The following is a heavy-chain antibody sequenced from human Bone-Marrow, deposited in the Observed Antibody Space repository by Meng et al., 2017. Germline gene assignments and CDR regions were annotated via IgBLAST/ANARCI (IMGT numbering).Heavy chain of an antibody. D-gene: IGHD4-11*01. J-gene: IGHJ4*02. CDR3: ARGPTTMAHDFDY. CDR1: GGSFSDYY. V-gene: IGHV4-34*01. Sequence: GRLQQSGAGMLKPSDTLSLACVVSGGSFSDYYWSWIRQPPGKGLEWIGEINHSGSTNYNPSLEGRATISVDTSQNNLSLRLSSVTAADSAVYYCARGPTTMAHDFDYWGQGTLVTVSS. CDR2: INHSGST.